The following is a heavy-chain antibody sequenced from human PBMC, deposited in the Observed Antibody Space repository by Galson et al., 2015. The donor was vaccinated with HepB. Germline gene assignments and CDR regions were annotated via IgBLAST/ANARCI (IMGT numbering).Heavy chain of an antibody. J-gene: IGHJ4*02. V-gene: IGHV3-23*01. CDR3: AKSRWSSGWPYYFDY. Sequence: SLRLSCAASGLTFSSYAMSWVRQAPGKGLEWVSAISGSGGSTYYADSVKGRFTISRDNSKNTLYLQMNSLRAEDTAVYYCAKSRWSSGWPYYFDYWGQGTLVTVSS. D-gene: IGHD6-19*01. CDR2: ISGSGGST. CDR1: GLTFSSYA.